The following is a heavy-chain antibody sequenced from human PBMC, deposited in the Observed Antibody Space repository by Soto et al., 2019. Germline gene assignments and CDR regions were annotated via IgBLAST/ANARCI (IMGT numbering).Heavy chain of an antibody. V-gene: IGHV3-74*01. CDR3: VRGSGGPDS. CDR2: INHDGSDI. J-gene: IGHJ4*02. CDR1: GFTLINYW. Sequence: GGSLRLSCVASGFTLINYWMHWVRRAPGKGLVWVSRINHDGSDIVYADSVKGRFTFSRDNAKNTLYLQMDSLTAEDTAVYYCVRGSGGPDSWGQGTLVTVSS.